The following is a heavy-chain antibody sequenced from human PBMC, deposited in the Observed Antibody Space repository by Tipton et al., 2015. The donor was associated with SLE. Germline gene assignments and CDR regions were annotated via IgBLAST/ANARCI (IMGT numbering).Heavy chain of an antibody. CDR2: IFYTGSV. CDR1: GGSISNSY. J-gene: IGHJ2*01. CDR3: ARRVPHRYYFDL. D-gene: IGHD1-26*01. Sequence: LRLSCTVSGGSISNSYWTWIRQPPGKGLEWIGSIFYTGSVHDNPSLTSRVTMSLDTSKGQFSLRLTSVSAADTATYFCARRVPHRYYFDLWGRGTLVTVSS. V-gene: IGHV4-59*01.